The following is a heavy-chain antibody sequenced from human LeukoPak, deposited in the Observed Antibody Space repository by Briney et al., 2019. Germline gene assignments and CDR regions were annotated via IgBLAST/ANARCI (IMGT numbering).Heavy chain of an antibody. CDR3: AKDFPAYCGGDCGDH. J-gene: IGHJ4*02. CDR1: GFTFSSYG. CDR2: ISGSGGST. Sequence: PGGSLRLSCAASGFTFSSYGMHWVRQAPGKGLEWVSAISGSGGSTYYADSVKGRFTISRDNSKNTLYLQMNSLRAEDTAVYYCAKDFPAYCGGDCGDHWGQGTLVTVSS. D-gene: IGHD2-21*02. V-gene: IGHV3-23*01.